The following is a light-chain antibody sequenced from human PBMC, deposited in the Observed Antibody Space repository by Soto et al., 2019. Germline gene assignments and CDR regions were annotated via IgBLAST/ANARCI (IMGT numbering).Light chain of an antibody. Sequence: QSALTQPASVSGSPGQSITISCTGTSSDVGNYDYVSWYQQYPGKAPKLMIYAVGRRPSGVSNRFSGSKSGNTASLTISGLQAEDEADYYCTSYTPSSTDVFGTGTKLTVL. J-gene: IGLJ1*01. CDR1: SSDVGNYDY. V-gene: IGLV2-14*03. CDR2: AVG. CDR3: TSYTPSSTDV.